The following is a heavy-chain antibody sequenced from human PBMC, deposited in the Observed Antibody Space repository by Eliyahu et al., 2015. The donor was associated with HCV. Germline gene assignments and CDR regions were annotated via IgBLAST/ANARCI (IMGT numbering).Heavy chain of an antibody. J-gene: IGHJ5*02. Sequence: QLQLQESGPGLVKPSETLXLTCTVSRGSIXSSSYXWGWXRQPPGKGLEWXGSIYYSGSTYYXPSLKSRVTISVDTSKNQFSLKLSSVTAADTAVYYCARRFITIFGASGIDPWGQGTLVTVSS. V-gene: IGHV4-39*01. CDR2: IYYSGST. D-gene: IGHD3-3*01. CDR3: ARRFITIFGASGIDP. CDR1: RGSIXSSSYX.